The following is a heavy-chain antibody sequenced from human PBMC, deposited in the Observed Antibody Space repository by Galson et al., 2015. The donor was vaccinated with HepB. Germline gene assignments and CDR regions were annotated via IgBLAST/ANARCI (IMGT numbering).Heavy chain of an antibody. Sequence: SLRLSCAASGFTFRSYSMHWVRQAPGKGLDWVAAITYDGRKEYYADSVKGRFTISRDNSKNSLYLQMDSLRPEDTAVYFCAKDFEGLLVVVTAPSLDQWGRGTLVTVSS. V-gene: IGHV3-30*18. J-gene: IGHJ4*02. D-gene: IGHD2-21*02. CDR3: AKDFEGLLVVVTAPSLDQ. CDR1: GFTFRSYS. CDR2: ITYDGRKE.